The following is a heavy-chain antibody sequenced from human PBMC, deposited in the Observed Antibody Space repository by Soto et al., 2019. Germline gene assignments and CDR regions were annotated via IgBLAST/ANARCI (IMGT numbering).Heavy chain of an antibody. CDR2: IDWDDDK. CDR3: ARIVERVGDTRGYYYGMDV. D-gene: IGHD1-26*01. J-gene: IGHJ6*02. CDR1: GFSLSTSGMC. V-gene: IGHV2-70*01. Sequence: SGPTLVNPTQTLTLTCTFSGFSLSTSGMCVSWIRQPPGKALEWLALIDWDDDKYYSTSLKTRLTISKDTSKNQVVLTMTNMDPVDTATYYCARIVERVGDTRGYYYGMDVWGQGTTVTVSS.